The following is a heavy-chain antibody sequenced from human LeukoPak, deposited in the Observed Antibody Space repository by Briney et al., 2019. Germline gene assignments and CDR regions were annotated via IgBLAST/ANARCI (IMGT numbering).Heavy chain of an antibody. V-gene: IGHV3-13*01. J-gene: IGHJ4*02. CDR3: AKDLGGSWYPDY. CDR2: IGTAGDT. Sequence: GGSLRLSCAASGFTFGSYDMHWVRQATGKGLEWVSAIGTAGDTYYPGSVKGRFTISRDNSKNTLYLQMNSLRAEDTAVYYCAKDLGGSWYPDYWGQGTLVTVSS. CDR1: GFTFGSYD. D-gene: IGHD6-13*01.